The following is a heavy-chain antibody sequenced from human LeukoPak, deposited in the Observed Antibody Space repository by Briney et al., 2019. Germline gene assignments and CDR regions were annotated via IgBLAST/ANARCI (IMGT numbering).Heavy chain of an antibody. J-gene: IGHJ3*02. CDR3: ASSYCSSTSCSHDAFDI. Sequence: GGSLRLSCAASGFTFSSYGMHWVRQAPGKGLEWVAVISYDGSNKYYADSVKGRFTISRDNSKNTLHLQMNSLRAEDTAVYYCASSYCSSTSCSHDAFDIWGQGTMVTVSS. CDR2: ISYDGSNK. CDR1: GFTFSSYG. V-gene: IGHV3-30*03. D-gene: IGHD2-2*01.